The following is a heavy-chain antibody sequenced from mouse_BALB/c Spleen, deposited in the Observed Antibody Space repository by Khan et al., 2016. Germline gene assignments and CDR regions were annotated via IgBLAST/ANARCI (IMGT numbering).Heavy chain of an antibody. J-gene: IGHJ4*01. CDR1: GFSLGAYG. CDR3: ARDGWGYYAMDY. D-gene: IGHD2-2*01. V-gene: IGHV2-6-7*01. CDR2: IWGDGST. Sequence: QVQLKESGPGLVAPSQSLSITCTVAGFSLGAYGVNWVRQPPGKGLEWLGMIWGDGSTDYNSALKSRLNITKDNSKSQVFLKMNSLQSDDTDRYYCARDGWGYYAMDYWGQGTSVTVSS.